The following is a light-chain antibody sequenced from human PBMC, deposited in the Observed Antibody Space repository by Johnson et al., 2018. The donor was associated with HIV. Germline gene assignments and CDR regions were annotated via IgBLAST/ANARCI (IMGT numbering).Light chain of an antibody. V-gene: IGLV1-51*02. CDR2: ENN. CDR3: GTWDSSLFL. J-gene: IGLJ1*01. Sequence: QSVLTQPPSVSAAPGQKVTISCSGSSSNIGNNYVSWYQQLPGTAPKLLIYENNRRPSGIPDRFSGSKSGTSATLGITGLQTGEADYYCGTWDSSLFLFGTGTKVTVL. CDR1: SSNIGNNY.